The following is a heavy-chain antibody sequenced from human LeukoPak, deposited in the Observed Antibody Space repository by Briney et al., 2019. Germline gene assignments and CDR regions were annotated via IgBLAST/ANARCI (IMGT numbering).Heavy chain of an antibody. CDR3: ARGCGGTPGCYIIDN. V-gene: IGHV3-33*01. J-gene: IGHJ4*02. CDR1: GFTFSSHG. D-gene: IGHD2-21*01. CDR2: IWNDGSDK. Sequence: GRSLRLSCEASGFTFSSHGMHWVRQPPGKGLEWVAVIWNDGSDKYYGDSVKGRFTVSRDNSKNTPYLQMDSLRAEDTAVYYCARGCGGTPGCYIIDNWGQGTLVTVSS.